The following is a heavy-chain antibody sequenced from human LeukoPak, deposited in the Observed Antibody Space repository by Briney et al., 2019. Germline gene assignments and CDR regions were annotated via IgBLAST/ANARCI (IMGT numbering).Heavy chain of an antibody. CDR2: ISGSGGST. Sequence: GGSLRLSCAASGSTFSNYWIHWVRQAPGKGLEWVSAISGSGGSTYYADSVKGRFTISRDNSKNTLYLQMNSLRAEDTAVYYCAGGSYGERFDYWGQGTLVTVSS. D-gene: IGHD1-26*01. V-gene: IGHV3-23*01. CDR1: GSTFSNYW. J-gene: IGHJ4*02. CDR3: AGGSYGERFDY.